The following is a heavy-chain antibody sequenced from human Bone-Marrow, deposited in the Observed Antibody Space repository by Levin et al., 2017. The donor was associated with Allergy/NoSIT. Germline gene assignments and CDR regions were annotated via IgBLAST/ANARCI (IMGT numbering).Heavy chain of an antibody. Sequence: GGSLRLSCAASGFTFSSSGMHWVRQAPGKGLEWVAVISSDGSNEYYSDSVKGRFTVSRDNSKNTLYLQMSSLRTEDTAVYYCATDGRTGYYSKEWGQGTLVTVSS. CDR3: ATDGRTGYYSKE. J-gene: IGHJ4*02. D-gene: IGHD2/OR15-2a*01. CDR2: ISSDGSNE. CDR1: GFTFSSSG. V-gene: IGHV3-30*03.